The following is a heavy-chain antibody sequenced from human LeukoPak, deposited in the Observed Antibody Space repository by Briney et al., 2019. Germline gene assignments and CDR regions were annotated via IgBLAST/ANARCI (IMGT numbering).Heavy chain of an antibody. J-gene: IGHJ4*02. D-gene: IGHD3-3*01. CDR3: ARGAAYDFWGGYYFDY. CDR2: INHSGST. V-gene: IGHV4-34*01. Sequence: SETLSLTCAVYGGSFSGYYWSWIRQPPGKGLEWTGEINHSGSTNYNPSLKSRVTMSVDTSKNQFSLKLSSVTAADTAVYYCARGAAYDFWGGYYFDYWGQGTLVTVSS. CDR1: GGSFSGYY.